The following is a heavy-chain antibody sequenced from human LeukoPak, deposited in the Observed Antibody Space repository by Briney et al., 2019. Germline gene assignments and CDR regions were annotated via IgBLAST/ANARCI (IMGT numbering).Heavy chain of an antibody. J-gene: IGHJ4*02. CDR1: GGSISSSGYY. CDR3: AKNSLYGDHFDS. V-gene: IGHV4-39*07. CDR2: IYYSGST. D-gene: IGHD4-17*01. Sequence: SETLSLTCTVSGGSISSSGYYWGWIRQPPGKGLEWIGTIYYSGSTYYNPSLKSRVTISLDTSKNQFSLKLSSVTAADTAIYYCAKNSLYGDHFDSWGQGALVTVSS.